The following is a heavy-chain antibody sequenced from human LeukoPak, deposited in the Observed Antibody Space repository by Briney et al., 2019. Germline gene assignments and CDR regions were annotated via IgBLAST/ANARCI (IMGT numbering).Heavy chain of an antibody. Sequence: ASVKVSCKGSGYTLSNHAFSWVRQAPGQGLEWMGWISADNGNTNHAQKFQGRVTMTRDTSISTAYMELSRLRSDDTAVYYCARELTRFAAPVFGYWGQGTLVTVSS. CDR1: GYTLSNHA. CDR2: ISADNGNT. CDR3: ARELTRFAAPVFGY. D-gene: IGHD3-10*01. J-gene: IGHJ4*02. V-gene: IGHV1-18*04.